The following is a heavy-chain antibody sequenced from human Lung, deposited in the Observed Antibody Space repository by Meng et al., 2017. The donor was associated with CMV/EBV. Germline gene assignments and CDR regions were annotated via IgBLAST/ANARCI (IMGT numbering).Heavy chain of an antibody. J-gene: IGHJ4*02. V-gene: IGHV4-59*01. CDR3: ARAGTGQIVINFDY. CDR1: GGSISSYY. CDR2: IYYSGST. D-gene: IGHD3-22*01. Sequence: SETLSLXCTVSGGSISSYYWSWIRQPPGKGLEWIGYIYYSGSTNYNPSLKSRVTISVDTSKNQFSLKLSSVTAADTAVYYCARAGTGQIVINFDYWGQGTLVTVSS.